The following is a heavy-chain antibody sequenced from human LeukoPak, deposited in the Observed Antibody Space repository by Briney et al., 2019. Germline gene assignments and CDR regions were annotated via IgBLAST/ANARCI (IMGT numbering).Heavy chain of an antibody. D-gene: IGHD4-23*01. J-gene: IGHJ4*02. V-gene: IGHV4-34*01. CDR2: INHSGST. Sequence: SETLSLTCAVYGGSFSGYYWNLIRQPPGKGLEWIGEINHSGSTKYNPSLKSRVNISIDTSKNQFSLKLSSVTAADTAVYYCAGGTDYGGNFFDYWGQGTLVTVSS. CDR3: AGGTDYGGNFFDY. CDR1: GGSFSGYY.